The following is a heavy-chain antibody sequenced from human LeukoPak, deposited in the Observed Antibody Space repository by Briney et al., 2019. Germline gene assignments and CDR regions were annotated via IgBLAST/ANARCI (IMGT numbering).Heavy chain of an antibody. CDR2: ISSGGSTI. J-gene: IGHJ4*02. V-gene: IGHV3-48*02. Sequence: PGGSLRLACAASGFTFSSYSMNWVRQAPGKGLEWVSYISSGGSTIYYADSVRGRFTISRDTAKNSLYLEMNSLRDEDTAMYHCVRGDQEASEPAFDYWGQGTLITVSS. D-gene: IGHD1-14*01. CDR1: GFTFSSYS. CDR3: VRGDQEASEPAFDY.